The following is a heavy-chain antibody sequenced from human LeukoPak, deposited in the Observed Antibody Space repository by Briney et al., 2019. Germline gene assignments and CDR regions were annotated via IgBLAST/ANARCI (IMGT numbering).Heavy chain of an antibody. CDR2: ISSSGSTT. CDR1: GFTFSSYE. D-gene: IGHD3-3*01. Sequence: GGSLRLSCAASGFTFSSYEMNWVRQAPGKGLEWVSYISSSGSTTYYADSVKGRFTISRDNAKNSLYLQMNSLRAEDTAVYYCARGYYDFWSGYYFDAFDIWGQGTMVTVSS. V-gene: IGHV3-48*03. CDR3: ARGYYDFWSGYYFDAFDI. J-gene: IGHJ3*02.